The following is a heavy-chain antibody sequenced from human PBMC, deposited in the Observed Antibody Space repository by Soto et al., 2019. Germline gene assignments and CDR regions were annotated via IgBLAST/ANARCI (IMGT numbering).Heavy chain of an antibody. V-gene: IGHV5-51*01. D-gene: IGHD1-1*01. CDR2: IYPGDSDT. CDR3: ARRTPGTDYYYGMDV. CDR1: GYSFTSYW. Sequence: GESLKISCKGSGYSFTSYWIGWVRQMPGKGLEWMGIIYPGDSDTRYSPSFQGQVTISADKSISTAYLQWSSLKASDTAMYYCARRTPGTDYYYGMDVWGQGTTVTVSS. J-gene: IGHJ6*02.